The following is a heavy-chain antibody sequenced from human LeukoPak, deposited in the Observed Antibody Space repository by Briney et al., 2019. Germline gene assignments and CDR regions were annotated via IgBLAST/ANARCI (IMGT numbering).Heavy chain of an antibody. V-gene: IGHV4-39*07. CDR2: INHSGST. D-gene: IGHD6-6*01. Sequence: SETLSLTCTVSGGSISSSSYYWGWIRQPPGKGLEWIGEINHSGSTNYNPSLKSRVTISVDTSKNQFSLKLSSVTAADTAVYYCARGIAARGRFDYWGQGTLVTVSS. CDR3: ARGIAARGRFDY. CDR1: GGSISSSSYY. J-gene: IGHJ4*02.